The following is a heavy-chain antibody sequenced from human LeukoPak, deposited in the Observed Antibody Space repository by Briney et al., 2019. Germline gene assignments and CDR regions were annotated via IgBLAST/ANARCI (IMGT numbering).Heavy chain of an antibody. J-gene: IGHJ4*02. V-gene: IGHV3-30-3*01. Sequence: PGRSLRLSCAASGFTFSSYAMHWVRQAPGKGLEWVAVISYDGSNKFYADSVKGRFTLSRDNSKNTLYLQMNSLRAEDTAVYYCARSTSSEYDIYHFDYWGQGTLVTVSS. CDR2: ISYDGSNK. CDR3: ARSTSSEYDIYHFDY. D-gene: IGHD3-9*01. CDR1: GFTFSSYA.